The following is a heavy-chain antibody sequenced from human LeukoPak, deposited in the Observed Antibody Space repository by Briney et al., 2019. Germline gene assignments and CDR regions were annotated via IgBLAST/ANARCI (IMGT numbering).Heavy chain of an antibody. Sequence: SETLSLTCAVYGGSFSGYYWSWIRQPPGKGLEWIGEITHSGSTRYNPSLKSRVTISVDTSMNQFSMKLSSVTAADTAVYYCARVTMVAAASYNWFVPWGQGTLVTVSS. CDR1: GGSFSGYY. CDR3: ARVTMVAAASYNWFVP. CDR2: ITHSGST. J-gene: IGHJ5*02. V-gene: IGHV4-34*01. D-gene: IGHD2-15*01.